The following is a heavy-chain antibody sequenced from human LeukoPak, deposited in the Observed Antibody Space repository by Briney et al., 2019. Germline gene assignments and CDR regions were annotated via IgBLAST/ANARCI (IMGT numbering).Heavy chain of an antibody. V-gene: IGHV4-34*01. CDR3: ARDYGDSRNYNWFDP. Sequence: LETLSLTCAVYGGSFSGYYWSWMRQPPGEGLEWIGDINQSGSTTYNPSLKSRVTILVDTSKNQFSLELTSVTAADTAVYYCARDYGDSRNYNWFDPWGQGTLVTVSS. D-gene: IGHD4-17*01. CDR1: GGSFSGYY. CDR2: INQSGST. J-gene: IGHJ5*02.